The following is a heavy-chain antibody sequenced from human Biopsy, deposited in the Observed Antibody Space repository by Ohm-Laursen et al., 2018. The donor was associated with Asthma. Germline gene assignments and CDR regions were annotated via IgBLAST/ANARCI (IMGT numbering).Heavy chain of an antibody. V-gene: IGHV3-53*01. D-gene: IGHD6-19*01. CDR1: GFAVSRDH. CDR3: ARGDSRGWSHYYFDY. Sequence: SLRLSRAASGFAVSRDHMFWVRQAPGKGLEWVSVIYSGGTSHTADSVRGRFTISRDLSKNTQHLQMHSLRVEDTAVYYCARGDSRGWSHYYFDYWGQGTLVTVSS. CDR2: IYSGGTS. J-gene: IGHJ4*02.